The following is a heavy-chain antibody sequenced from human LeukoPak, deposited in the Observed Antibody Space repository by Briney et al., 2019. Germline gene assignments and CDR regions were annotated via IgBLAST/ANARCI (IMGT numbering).Heavy chain of an antibody. CDR2: IYYSGST. D-gene: IGHD2-2*01. Sequence: SETLSLTCTVSGGSISSYYWSWIRQPPGKGLEWIGYIYYSGSTNYNPSLKSRVTLSVDTSKNQFSLKLSSVTAADTAVYYCARHNAAGPRSNHFDYWGQGTLVTVSS. CDR3: ARHNAAGPRSNHFDY. J-gene: IGHJ4*02. V-gene: IGHV4-59*08. CDR1: GGSISSYY.